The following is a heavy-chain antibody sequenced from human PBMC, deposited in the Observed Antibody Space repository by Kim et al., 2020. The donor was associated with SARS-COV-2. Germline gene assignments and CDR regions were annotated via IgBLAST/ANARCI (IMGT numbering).Heavy chain of an antibody. Sequence: NYNPALKSRVTISVDTSKNQFSLKLSSVTAADTAVYYCARVVAAAGYFDYWGQGTLVTVSS. V-gene: IGHV4-34*01. CDR3: ARVVAAAGYFDY. J-gene: IGHJ4*02. D-gene: IGHD6-13*01.